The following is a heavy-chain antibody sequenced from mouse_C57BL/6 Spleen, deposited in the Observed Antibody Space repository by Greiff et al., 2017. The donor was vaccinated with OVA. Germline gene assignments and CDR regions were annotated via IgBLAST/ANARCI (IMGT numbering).Heavy chain of an antibody. Sequence: VQLQQSGPVLVKPGASVKMSCKASGYTFTDYYMNWVKQSHGKSLEWIGVINPYNGGTSYNQKFKGKATLTVDKSSSTAYMELNSLTSEDSAVYYCARRNYYYGSSLYYFDYWGQGTTLTVSS. CDR3: ARRNYYYGSSLYYFDY. CDR2: INPYNGGT. V-gene: IGHV1-19*01. CDR1: GYTFTDYY. J-gene: IGHJ2*01. D-gene: IGHD1-1*01.